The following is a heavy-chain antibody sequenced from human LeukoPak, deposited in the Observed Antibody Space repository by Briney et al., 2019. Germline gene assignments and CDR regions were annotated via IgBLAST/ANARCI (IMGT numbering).Heavy chain of an antibody. CDR1: GFTFSSYA. V-gene: IGHV3-23*01. CDR3: AKTGEFEWFAFYYFDY. CDR2: ISGSGGST. Sequence: QPGGSLRLSCAASGFTFSSYAMSWVRQAPGKGLEWVSAISGSGGSTYYADSVKGRFTISRDNSKNTLYLQMNSLRAEDTAVYHCAKTGEFEWFAFYYFDYWGQGTLVTVSS. D-gene: IGHD3-9*01. J-gene: IGHJ4*01.